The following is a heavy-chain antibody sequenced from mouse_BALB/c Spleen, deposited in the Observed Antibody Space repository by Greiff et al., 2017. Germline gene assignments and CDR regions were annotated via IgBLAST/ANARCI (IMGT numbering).Heavy chain of an antibody. Sequence: VQLQQSGAELMKPGASVKMSCKASGYTFTSYTMHWVKQRPGQGLEWIGYINPSSGYTNYNQKFKDKATLTADKSSSTAYMQLSSLTSEDSAVYYCARQGLRRGFAYWGQGTLVTVSA. D-gene: IGHD2-4*01. V-gene: IGHV1S26*01. CDR2: INPSSGYT. CDR3: ARQGLRRGFAY. CDR1: GYTFTSYT. J-gene: IGHJ3*01.